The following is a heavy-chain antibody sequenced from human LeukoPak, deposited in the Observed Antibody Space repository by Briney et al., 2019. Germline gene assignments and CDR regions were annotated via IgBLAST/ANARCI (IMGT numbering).Heavy chain of an antibody. V-gene: IGHV1-8*01. Sequence: ASVKVSCKASGYTFTSYDINWVRQATGQGLEWMGWMNPNSGNTGYAQKFQGRVTMTRNTSISTAYMELSSLRSEDTAVYYCARSGGDCSGGSCYDYGMDVWGQGTTVTVSS. CDR2: MNPNSGNT. CDR1: GYTFTSYD. CDR3: ARSGGDCSGGSCYDYGMDV. D-gene: IGHD2-15*01. J-gene: IGHJ6*02.